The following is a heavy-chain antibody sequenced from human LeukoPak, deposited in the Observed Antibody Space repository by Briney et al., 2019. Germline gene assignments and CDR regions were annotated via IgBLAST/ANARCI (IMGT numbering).Heavy chain of an antibody. CDR3: AKSNGYGLIDI. CDR1: GFTFSSYA. CDR2: IYYSGNT. D-gene: IGHD3-10*01. Sequence: PGGSLRLSCAASGFTFSSYAMHWIRQPPGKGLEWIGSIYYSGNTYHNPSLKGRVTMSVDTSKNQFSLKLNSVTAADTAVYYCAKSNGYGLIDIWGQGTMVTVSS. J-gene: IGHJ3*02. V-gene: IGHV4-39*07.